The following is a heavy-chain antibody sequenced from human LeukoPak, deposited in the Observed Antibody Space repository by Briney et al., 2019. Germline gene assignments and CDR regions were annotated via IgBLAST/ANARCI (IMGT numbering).Heavy chain of an antibody. CDR1: GGSISNTNW. V-gene: IGHV4-4*02. CDR3: ARPRGAAAGTFGFDP. J-gene: IGHJ5*02. Sequence: SGTLSLTCGVSGGSISNTNWWTWVRQPPGKGLEWIGEVNLQGSTNYNPSLKSRVAISVDKSENHISLKLTSVTAADTAVYYCARPRGAAAGTFGFDPWGQGTLVTVSS. D-gene: IGHD6-13*01. CDR2: VNLQGST.